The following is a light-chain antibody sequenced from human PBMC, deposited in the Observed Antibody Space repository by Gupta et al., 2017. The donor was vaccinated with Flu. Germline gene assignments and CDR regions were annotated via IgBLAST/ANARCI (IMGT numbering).Light chain of an antibody. Sequence: SYVLTQPPSVSVAPGQTALITCGGNNIGGKSVHWFQQRPGQAPVLVVYDDSARPSGIPERFSGSNSGNMATLTISTVEAGDEADYYCQVWDGSSDHVVFGGGTKLTVL. CDR2: DDS. CDR3: QVWDGSSDHVV. CDR1: NIGGKS. J-gene: IGLJ2*01. V-gene: IGLV3-21*02.